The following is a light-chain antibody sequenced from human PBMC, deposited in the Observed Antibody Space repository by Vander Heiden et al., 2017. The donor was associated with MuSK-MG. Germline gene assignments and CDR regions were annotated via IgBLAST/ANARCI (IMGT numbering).Light chain of an antibody. J-gene: IGLJ2*01. CDR3: QVWDDTSDHVV. CDR1: NLGTRS. Sequence: SYVLAQPPSVSVATGKTASITCGGNNLGTRSVHGYQQKPGRAPVLVISYNSGRPSGIPERLSGSNSGNTATLTISRVEAEDEADYYCQVWDDTSDHVVFGGGTKLTVL. V-gene: IGLV3-21*04. CDR2: YNS.